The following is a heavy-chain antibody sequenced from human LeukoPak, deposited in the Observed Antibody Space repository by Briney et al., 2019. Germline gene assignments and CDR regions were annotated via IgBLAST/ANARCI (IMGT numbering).Heavy chain of an antibody. V-gene: IGHV4-39*01. CDR2: IYYSGST. CDR3: ARVNSSGWHSGVY. Sequence: PSETLSLTCTVSGGSISSSSYYWGWIRQPPGRGLEWIGSIYYSGSTYYNPSLKSRVTISVDTSKNQFSLKLSSVTAADTAVYYCARVNSSGWHSGVYWGQGTLVTVSS. D-gene: IGHD6-19*01. J-gene: IGHJ4*02. CDR1: GGSISSSSYY.